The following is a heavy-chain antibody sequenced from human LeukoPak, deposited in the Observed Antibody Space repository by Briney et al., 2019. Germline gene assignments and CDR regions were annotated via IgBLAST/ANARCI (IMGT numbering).Heavy chain of an antibody. CDR1: GFTFSSYW. CDR3: AKAPVYDFWSGYYFDY. D-gene: IGHD3-3*01. CDR2: INSDGSST. J-gene: IGHJ4*02. Sequence: GGSLRLSCAASGFTFSSYWMHWVRQAPGKGLVWVSRINSDGSSTSYADSVKGRFTISRDNAKNTLYLQMNSLRAEDTAVYYCAKAPVYDFWSGYYFDYWGQGTLVTVSS. V-gene: IGHV3-74*01.